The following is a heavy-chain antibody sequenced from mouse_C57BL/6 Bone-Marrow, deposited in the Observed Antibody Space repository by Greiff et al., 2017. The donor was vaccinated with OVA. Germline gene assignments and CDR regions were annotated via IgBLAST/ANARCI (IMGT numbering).Heavy chain of an antibody. Sequence: DVQLQESGAELVRPGASVKLSCTASGFNIKDYYMHWVKQRPEQGLEWIGRIDPEDGDTEYAPKFQGKATMTSDTSSNTAYLQLSSLTSEDTAVYYCTRDGPWFAYWGQGTLVTVSA. CDR2: IDPEDGDT. CDR1: GFNIKDYY. V-gene: IGHV14-1*01. CDR3: TRDGPWFAY. D-gene: IGHD2-3*01. J-gene: IGHJ3*01.